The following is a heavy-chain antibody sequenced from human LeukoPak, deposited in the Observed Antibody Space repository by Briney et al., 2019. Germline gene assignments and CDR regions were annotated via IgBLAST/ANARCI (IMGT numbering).Heavy chain of an antibody. Sequence: ASVKVSCKASGYTFTSYYMHWVRQAPGQGLEWMGIINPSGGSTSYAQKFQGRVTMTEDTSTDTAYMELSSLRSEDTAVNYCATDPILTRTPYWGQGTLVTVSS. CDR3: ATDPILTRTPY. D-gene: IGHD3-9*01. V-gene: IGHV1-46*01. CDR1: GYTFTSYY. J-gene: IGHJ4*02. CDR2: INPSGGST.